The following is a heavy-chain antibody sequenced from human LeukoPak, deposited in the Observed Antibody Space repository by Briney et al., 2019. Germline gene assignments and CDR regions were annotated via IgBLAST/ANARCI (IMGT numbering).Heavy chain of an antibody. CDR1: GYSFTSYG. CDR3: ARSLDFWSENP. D-gene: IGHD3-3*01. J-gene: IGHJ5*02. CDR2: ISAYNGKT. V-gene: IGHV1-18*01. Sequence: ASVKVSCKTSGYSFTSYGISWVRQAPGQGLEWMGDISAYNGKTTSAQKFQGRLTMTTDRSTSTAYMELRSLRSDDTAVSYCARSLDFWSENPWGQGTVVTVSS.